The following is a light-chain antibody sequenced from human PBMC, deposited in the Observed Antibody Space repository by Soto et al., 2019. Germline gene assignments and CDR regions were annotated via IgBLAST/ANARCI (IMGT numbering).Light chain of an antibody. V-gene: IGLV2-23*02. J-gene: IGLJ1*01. CDR3: CSYAGSTWGYV. CDR1: SSDVGSYIL. CDR2: EVS. Sequence: QSALTQPASVSGSPGQSITISCTGTSSDVGSYILVSWYQQHPGKAPKLMIYEVSKRPSGVSNRFSGSKSGNTASLTISGLQAEDEADYYWCSYAGSTWGYVFGTGTKLTVL.